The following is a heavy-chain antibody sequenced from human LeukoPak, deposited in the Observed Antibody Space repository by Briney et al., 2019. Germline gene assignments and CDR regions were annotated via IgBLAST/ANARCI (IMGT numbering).Heavy chain of an antibody. D-gene: IGHD2-2*01. CDR1: GFTFSSYA. J-gene: IGHJ4*02. Sequence: GGSLRLSCAASGFTFSSYAMRWVRQAQGKGLEWVSAISGSGGSTYYADSVKGRFTISRDNSKNTLYLQMNSLRAEDTAVYYCARSDIVVVPAAFSPFFDYWGQGTLVTVSS. CDR2: ISGSGGST. V-gene: IGHV3-23*01. CDR3: ARSDIVVVPAAFSPFFDY.